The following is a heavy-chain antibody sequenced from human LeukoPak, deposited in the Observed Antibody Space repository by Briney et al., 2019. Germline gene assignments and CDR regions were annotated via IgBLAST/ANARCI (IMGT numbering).Heavy chain of an antibody. D-gene: IGHD2-8*01. J-gene: IGHJ3*02. V-gene: IGHV4-39*01. CDR3: ARHGPYEDIVLMVYVEVAFDI. CDR2: IYYSGST. CDR1: GGSISSSSYY. Sequence: PSETLSLTCTVSGGSISSSSYYWGWIRQPPGKGLEWIGSIYYSGSTYYNPSLKSRVTISVDTSKNQFSLKLSSVTAADTAVYYCARHGPYEDIVLMVYVEVAFDIWGQGTMVTVSS.